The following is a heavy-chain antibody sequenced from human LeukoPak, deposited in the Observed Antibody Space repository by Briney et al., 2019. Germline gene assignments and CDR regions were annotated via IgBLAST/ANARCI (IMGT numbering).Heavy chain of an antibody. J-gene: IGHJ6*02. CDR2: ISSSGNTI. V-gene: IGHV3-48*03. D-gene: IGHD3-10*01. CDR1: GVTFTNYE. Sequence: GGSLRLSCAASGVTFTNYEMNWVRQAPGKGLKWVSYISSSGNTIYYADSVKGRFTISRDNAKNSLYLQMNGLRAEDTAVYYCARGAYGSGSYFPSTMDVWGQGTTVTVSS. CDR3: ARGAYGSGSYFPSTMDV.